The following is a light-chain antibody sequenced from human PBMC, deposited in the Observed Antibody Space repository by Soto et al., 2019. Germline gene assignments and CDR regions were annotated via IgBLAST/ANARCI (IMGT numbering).Light chain of an antibody. CDR1: QSVSSTY. J-gene: IGKJ2*01. V-gene: IGKV3-20*01. CDR3: QQYGSSPPT. Sequence: EIVLTQSPGPLSLSPGERATLSCRARQSVSSTYFAWYQQKPGQDLRLLIYGAASRATGIPDRFSGSGSGTDFTLTISRLETEDFAVYYCQQYGSSPPTFDQGTKLEI. CDR2: GAA.